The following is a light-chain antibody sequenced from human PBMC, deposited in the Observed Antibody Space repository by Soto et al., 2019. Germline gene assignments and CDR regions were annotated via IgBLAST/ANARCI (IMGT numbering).Light chain of an antibody. CDR1: QSISDW. CDR2: KAS. Sequence: DIQMTQSPSTLSASVGDRVTITCRASQSISDWLAWYQQKPGKAPKLLIYKASSLESGVPSRFSGSGSGTEFTRTISSLQPDDFATYYCQQYNSYSETFGQGTKVEVK. J-gene: IGKJ1*01. CDR3: QQYNSYSET. V-gene: IGKV1-5*03.